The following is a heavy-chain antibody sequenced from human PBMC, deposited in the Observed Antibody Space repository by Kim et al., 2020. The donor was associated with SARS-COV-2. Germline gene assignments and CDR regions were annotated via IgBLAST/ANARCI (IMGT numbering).Heavy chain of an antibody. CDR2: ISASGGNA. CDR3: ATNWNADY. CDR1: GFTFNNYA. Sequence: GSLRLSCAASGFTFNNYAMAWVRQAPGKGLEWVSVISASGGNAYYADSVKGRFTISRDNSKITLYLQMDSLRAEDTAVYYCATNWNADYWGQGTLVTVSS. V-gene: IGHV3-23*01. J-gene: IGHJ4*02. D-gene: IGHD1-1*01.